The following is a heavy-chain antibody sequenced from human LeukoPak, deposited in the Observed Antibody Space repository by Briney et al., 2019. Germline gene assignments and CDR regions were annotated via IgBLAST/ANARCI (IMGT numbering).Heavy chain of an antibody. CDR2: IVVGSGNT. CDR3: AADPRNERYYDFWSGYYNFDY. J-gene: IGHJ4*02. CDR1: GFTFTSSA. D-gene: IGHD3-3*01. V-gene: IGHV1-58*02. Sequence: SVKVSCKASGFTFTSSAMQWVRQARGQRLEWIGWIVVGSGNTNYAQKFQGRVTITRDMSTSTAYMELSSLRSEDTAVYYCAADPRNERYYDFWSGYYNFDYWGQGTLVTVSS.